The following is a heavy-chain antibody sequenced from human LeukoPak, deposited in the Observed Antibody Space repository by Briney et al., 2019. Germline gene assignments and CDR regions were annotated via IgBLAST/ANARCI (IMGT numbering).Heavy chain of an antibody. CDR3: ATDPLSAAAFDY. CDR2: FDPEDGET. V-gene: IGHV1-24*01. J-gene: IGHJ4*02. D-gene: IGHD6-13*01. CDR1: GYTLTELS. Sequence: ASVKVSCKVSGYTLTELSMHWVRQAPGKGLEWMGGFDPEDGETIYAQKFQGRATMTEDTSTDTAYMELSSLRSEDTAVYYCATDPLSAAAFDYWGQGTLVTVSS.